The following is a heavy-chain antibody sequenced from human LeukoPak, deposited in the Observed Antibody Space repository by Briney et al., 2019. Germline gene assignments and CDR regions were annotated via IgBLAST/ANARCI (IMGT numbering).Heavy chain of an antibody. CDR2: ISSGGST. CDR3: ARGDSVVTAAY. D-gene: IGHD2-21*02. V-gene: IGHV3-53*01. CDR1: GFTVSRYY. Sequence: GGSLRRSCAASGFTVSRYYISWVRQAPGKGREWVSVISSGGSTYYADSVKCRFTISRDNSKNTLYLQMNSLRAEDTAVYYCARGDSVVTAAYWGQGTLVTVSS. J-gene: IGHJ4*02.